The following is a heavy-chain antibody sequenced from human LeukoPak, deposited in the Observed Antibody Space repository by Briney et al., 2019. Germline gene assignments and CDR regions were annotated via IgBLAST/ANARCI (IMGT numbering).Heavy chain of an antibody. J-gene: IGHJ6*02. Sequence: SETLSLTCTVSGGSISSGGYYWSWIRQHPGKGLEWIGYIYYSGSTYYNPSLKSRVTISVDTSKNQFSLKLSSVTAADTAVYYCASLSRGLRYYYGMDVWGQGTTVTVSS. V-gene: IGHV4-31*03. CDR1: GGSISSGGYY. CDR2: IYYSGST. CDR3: ASLSRGLRYYYGMDV. D-gene: IGHD3-10*01.